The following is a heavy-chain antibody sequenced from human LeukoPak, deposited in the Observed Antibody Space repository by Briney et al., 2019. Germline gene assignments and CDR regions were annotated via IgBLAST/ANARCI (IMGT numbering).Heavy chain of an antibody. D-gene: IGHD6-19*01. J-gene: IGHJ4*02. CDR2: IYPGDSDT. V-gene: IGHV5-51*01. CDR1: GYSFTSYW. Sequence: GESLQISSNGSGYSFTSYWIGWVRPMPGKGLGWMGIIYPGDSDTRYSPSFQGQVTISADKSISTAYLQWSSLKASDTAMYYCARIIGGWYFDYWGQGTLVTVSS. CDR3: ARIIGGWYFDY.